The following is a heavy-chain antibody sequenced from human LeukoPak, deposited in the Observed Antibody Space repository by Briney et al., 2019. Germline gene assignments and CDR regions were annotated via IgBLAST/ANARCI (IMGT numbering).Heavy chain of an antibody. CDR3: ARGRDFGVVYYYYYMDV. Sequence: GGSLRLSCAASGFTFTPHAMHWVRQAPGMGLEWVAFIWFDGSNKYYADSVKGRFTISRDNSKNTLYLQMNSLRAEDTAVYYCARGRDFGVVYYYYYMDVWGKGTTVTVSS. CDR2: IWFDGSNK. D-gene: IGHD3-3*01. CDR1: GFTFTPHA. J-gene: IGHJ6*03. V-gene: IGHV3-30*02.